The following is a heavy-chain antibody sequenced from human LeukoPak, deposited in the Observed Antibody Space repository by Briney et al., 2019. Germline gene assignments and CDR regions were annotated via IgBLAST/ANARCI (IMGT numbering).Heavy chain of an antibody. CDR1: GFTFTGNA. CDR2: YGGGIDT. J-gene: IGHJ4*02. V-gene: IGHV3-23*01. Sequence: PGGFLRLSCVTSGFTFTGNAMAWVRQAPGKGLEWVSSYGGGIDTYYADSVKDRFIISRDDSKSTLYLRMNNLRADDTAIYFCAKDIYRWAFDYWGQGVLVTVSS. D-gene: IGHD5-12*01. CDR3: AKDIYRWAFDY.